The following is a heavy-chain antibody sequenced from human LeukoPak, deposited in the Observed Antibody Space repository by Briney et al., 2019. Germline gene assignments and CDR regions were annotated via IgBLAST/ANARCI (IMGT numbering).Heavy chain of an antibody. Sequence: ASVKVSCKASGYTFTGYYMHWVRQAPGQGLEWVGWINPNSGGTNYAQKFQGRVTMTRDTSISTAYMELSRPRSDDTAVYYCARGYYDILTGYPPEFDYWGQGTLVTVSS. J-gene: IGHJ4*02. CDR3: ARGYYDILTGYPPEFDY. CDR1: GYTFTGYY. V-gene: IGHV1-2*02. D-gene: IGHD3-9*01. CDR2: INPNSGGT.